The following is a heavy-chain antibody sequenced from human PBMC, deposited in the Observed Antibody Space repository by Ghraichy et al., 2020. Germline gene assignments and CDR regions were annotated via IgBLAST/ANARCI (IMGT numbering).Heavy chain of an antibody. J-gene: IGHJ4*02. Sequence: SETLSLTCTVSGGSISSGGYYWSWIRQHPGKGLEWIGYIYYSGSTYYNPSLKSRVTISVDTSKNQFSLKLSSVTAADTAVYYCARVQAGYSSGWYPRHFDYWGQGTLVTVSS. D-gene: IGHD6-19*01. CDR3: ARVQAGYSSGWYPRHFDY. V-gene: IGHV4-31*03. CDR1: GGSISSGGYY. CDR2: IYYSGST.